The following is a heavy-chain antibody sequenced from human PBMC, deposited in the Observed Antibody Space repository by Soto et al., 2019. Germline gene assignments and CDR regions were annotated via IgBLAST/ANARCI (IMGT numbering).Heavy chain of an antibody. CDR1: GDSISSSTYF. J-gene: IGHJ4*02. CDR2: IYYSGST. CDR3: ARHLGEGYFDY. V-gene: IGHV4-39*01. Sequence: QLQLQESGPGLVKPSETLSLTCTVSGDSISSSTYFWGWVRQPPGKGLEWIGSIYYSGSTYYNPSLKSRFTISVATSKNRFSLKVSSVTAADTAVYYCARHLGEGYFDYWGQGTLVTVSS.